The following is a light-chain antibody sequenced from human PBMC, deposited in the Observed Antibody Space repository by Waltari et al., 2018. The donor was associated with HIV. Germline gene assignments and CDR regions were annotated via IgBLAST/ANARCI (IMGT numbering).Light chain of an antibody. V-gene: IGKV3-15*01. CDR3: QQYDLWPLT. CDR2: GAS. Sequence: DIVMTQSPDSLAVSVSPGEKATLSCRASQSVSSNLAWYQQKPGQAPRLVISGASTRATGIPARFGGSGSGTEFTLTISSLQSEDFAVYYCQQYDLWPLTFGPGTKVDIK. J-gene: IGKJ3*01. CDR1: QSVSSN.